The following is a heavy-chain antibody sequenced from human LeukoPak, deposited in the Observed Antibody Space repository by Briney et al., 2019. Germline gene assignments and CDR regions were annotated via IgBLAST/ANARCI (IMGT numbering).Heavy chain of an antibody. Sequence: SVKVSCKASGGTSSSYAISWVRQAPGQGLEWMGGIIPIFGTANYAQKFQGRVTITADKSTSTAYMELSSLRSEDTAVYYCARGHYGSGSYSPADWGQGTLVTVSS. D-gene: IGHD3-10*01. J-gene: IGHJ4*02. CDR3: ARGHYGSGSYSPAD. CDR2: IIPIFGTA. CDR1: GGTSSSYA. V-gene: IGHV1-69*06.